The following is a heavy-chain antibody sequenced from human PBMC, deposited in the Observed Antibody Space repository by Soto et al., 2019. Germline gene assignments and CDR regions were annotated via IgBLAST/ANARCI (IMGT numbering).Heavy chain of an antibody. D-gene: IGHD3-22*01. CDR1: GYTFTNYV. Sequence: QVQLVQSGAEVKKPGASVKVSCKASGYTFTNYVMHWVRQAPGQRLEWMGSINAGDDNTKYSQKIQGRVTITADTSASTAYMELSSLRSEDTAVYICARESGYPLDYWGQGTLVTVSS. CDR3: ARESGYPLDY. J-gene: IGHJ4*02. V-gene: IGHV1-3*01. CDR2: INAGDDNT.